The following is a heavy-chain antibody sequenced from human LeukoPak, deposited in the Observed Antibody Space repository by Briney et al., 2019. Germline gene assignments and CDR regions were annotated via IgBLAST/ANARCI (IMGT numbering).Heavy chain of an antibody. D-gene: IGHD5-18*01. CDR1: GFTFDDYA. V-gene: IGHV3-9*01. Sequence: GRSLRLSCAASGFTFDDYAMHWVRQAPGKGLEWVSGISWNSGSIGYADSVKGRFTISRDNSKNTLYLQMNSLRAEDTAVYYCAKGQSGYTYGYFHWGQGTLVTVSS. CDR2: ISWNSGSI. CDR3: AKGQSGYTYGYFH. J-gene: IGHJ4*02.